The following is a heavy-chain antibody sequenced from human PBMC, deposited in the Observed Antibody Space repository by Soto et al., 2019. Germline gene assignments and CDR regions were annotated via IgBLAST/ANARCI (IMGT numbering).Heavy chain of an antibody. D-gene: IGHD6-6*01. CDR2: IGTAGDP. CDR1: GFTFSSYD. V-gene: IGHV3-13*05. Sequence: GGSLRLSCAASGFTFSSYDMHWVRQATGRGLEWVSAIGTAGDPYYPGSVKGRFTISRENAKNSLYLQMNSLRAGDTAVYYCARGGSSSSHYYYYGMDVWGQGATVTVSS. CDR3: ARGGSSSSHYYYYGMDV. J-gene: IGHJ6*02.